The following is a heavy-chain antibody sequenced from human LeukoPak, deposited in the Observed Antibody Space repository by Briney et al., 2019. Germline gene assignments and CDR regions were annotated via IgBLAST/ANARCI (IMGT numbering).Heavy chain of an antibody. V-gene: IGHV3-33*01. Sequence: PGRSLRLSCEAAGFAFSSYSMHWVRQAPGKGLEWVAAIWPDGSNKYYANSVKGRFTISRDNSKNTLYLQMNSLRGDDTAIYCARELAAWGQGTLVTVSS. CDR3: ARELAA. CDR1: GFAFSSYS. CDR2: IWPDGSNK. D-gene: IGHD6-13*01. J-gene: IGHJ4*02.